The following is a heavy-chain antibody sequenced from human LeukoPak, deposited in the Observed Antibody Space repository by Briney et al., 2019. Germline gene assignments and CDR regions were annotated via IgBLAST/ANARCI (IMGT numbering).Heavy chain of an antibody. CDR3: ARYTYSGYDSYYYYYYMDV. CDR1: GGSISSYY. D-gene: IGHD5-12*01. V-gene: IGHV4-59*01. Sequence: SETLSLTCTVSGGSISSYYWSWIRQPPGKGLEWIGYIYYSGSTNYNPSLKSRVTISVDTSKNQFSLKLSSVTAADTAVYYCARYTYSGYDSYYYYYYMDVWGKGTTVTISS. J-gene: IGHJ6*03. CDR2: IYYSGST.